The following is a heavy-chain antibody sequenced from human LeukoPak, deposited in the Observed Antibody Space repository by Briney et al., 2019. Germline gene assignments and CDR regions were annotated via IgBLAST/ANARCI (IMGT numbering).Heavy chain of an antibody. CDR1: GFIFSSYG. V-gene: IGHV3-33*01. D-gene: IGHD6-13*01. CDR3: ARGTGSDSWYIDY. J-gene: IGHJ4*02. CDR2: IWYDGSNK. Sequence: GRSLRLSCAASGFIFSSYGMRWVRQAPGKGLEWVAVIWYDGSNKYYADSVKGRFTISRDNSKNTLYLQMNSLRAEDTAVYYCARGTGSDSWYIDYWGQGTLVSVSS.